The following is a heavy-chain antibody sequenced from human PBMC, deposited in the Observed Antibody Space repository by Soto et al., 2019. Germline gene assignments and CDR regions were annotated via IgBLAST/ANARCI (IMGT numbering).Heavy chain of an antibody. D-gene: IGHD6-6*01. J-gene: IGHJ3*02. CDR2: INSGGSP. V-gene: IGHV3-23*01. CDR1: RFTFRDYA. CDR3: AKLYSGSDI. Sequence: EAQWLESGGGLVRPGGSLRLSCAASRFTFRDYAMTWVRQAPGKGLEWVSSINSGGSPYYADSLKGRFTISRDNSENTLDLQRNSLRADDPAVYYCAKLYSGSDIWGQGTMVSVSS.